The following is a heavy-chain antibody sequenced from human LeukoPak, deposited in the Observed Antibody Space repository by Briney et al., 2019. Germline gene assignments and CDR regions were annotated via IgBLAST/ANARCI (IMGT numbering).Heavy chain of an antibody. Sequence: GRSLRLSYAVSGFTFDDYAMPWVRQAPGKGLEWVSGISWNSGSIGYADSVKGRFTISRDNAKNSLYLQMNSLRAEDTAVYYCARVSWYNWNDVNYYYGMDVWGQGTTVTVSS. V-gene: IGHV3-9*01. CDR3: ARVSWYNWNDVNYYYGMDV. D-gene: IGHD1-20*01. CDR1: GFTFDDYA. J-gene: IGHJ6*02. CDR2: ISWNSGSI.